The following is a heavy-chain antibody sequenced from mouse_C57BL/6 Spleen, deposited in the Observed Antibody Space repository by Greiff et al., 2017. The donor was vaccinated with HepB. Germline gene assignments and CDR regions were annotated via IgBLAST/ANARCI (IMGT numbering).Heavy chain of an antibody. CDR2: IDPSDSYT. Sequence: QVQLQQSGAELVRPGTSVKLSCKASGYTFTSYWMHWVKQRPGQGLEWIGVIDPSDSYTNYNQKFKGKATLTVDTSSSTAYMQLSSLTSEDSAVYYCARSDPAWFAYWGQGTLVTVSA. V-gene: IGHV1-59*01. J-gene: IGHJ3*01. CDR1: GYTFTSYW. CDR3: ARSDPAWFAY.